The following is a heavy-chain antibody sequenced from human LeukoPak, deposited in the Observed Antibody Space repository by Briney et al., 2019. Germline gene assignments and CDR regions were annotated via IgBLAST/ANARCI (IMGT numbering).Heavy chain of an antibody. J-gene: IGHJ4*02. V-gene: IGHV3-53*01. CDR1: GFTVSSNY. Sequence: GGSLRLSCAASGFTVSSNYISWVRQAPGEGLEWVSLIYTSGSTYYADSVKGRFTISRDNSKNTLYLQMNSLRAEDTAVYYCARVTTSGSYKFDYWGQGTLVTASS. D-gene: IGHD3-10*01. CDR3: ARVTTSGSYKFDY. CDR2: IYTSGST.